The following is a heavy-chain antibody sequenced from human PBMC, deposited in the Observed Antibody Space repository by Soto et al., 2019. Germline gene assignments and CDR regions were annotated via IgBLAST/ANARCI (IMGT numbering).Heavy chain of an antibody. V-gene: IGHV1-69*12. CDR1: GGTFSSNA. CDR2: IIPIFGTA. D-gene: IGHD5-18*01. J-gene: IGHJ4*02. Sequence: QVQLVQSGAEVKKPGSSVKVTCKASGGTFSSNAISWVRQAPGQGLEWMGGIIPIFGTAHYAQKFQGRVTITEGESTSTASMALNSLKSDDTAVYYCATGGRGYSSAHRFYLEFWDQGTQVTVSS. CDR3: ATGGRGYSSAHRFYLEF.